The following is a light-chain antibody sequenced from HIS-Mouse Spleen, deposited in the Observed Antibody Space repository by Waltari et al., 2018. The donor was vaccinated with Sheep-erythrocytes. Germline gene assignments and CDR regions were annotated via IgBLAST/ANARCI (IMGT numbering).Light chain of an antibody. V-gene: IGLV2-23*03. CDR3: CSYAGSSTFHVV. Sequence: QSALTQPASVSGSPGQSITISCTGTSSDVGSYNLVPWYQQHPGKAPKLMIYEGSKRPSGVSNRFSCSKSGNTASLTISGLQAEDEADYYCCSYAGSSTFHVVFGGGTKLTVL. J-gene: IGLJ2*01. CDR2: EGS. CDR1: SSDVGSYNL.